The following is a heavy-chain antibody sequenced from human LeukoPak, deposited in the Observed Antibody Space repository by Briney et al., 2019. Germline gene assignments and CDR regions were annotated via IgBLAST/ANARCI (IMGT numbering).Heavy chain of an antibody. Sequence: PSETLSLTCTVSGGSISTSYYYWGWIRQPPGKGLEWIGNIHNSESTYYNPPLKSRVTISVDTSKNQFSLKLSSVTAADTAVYYCARQVTFGYAYAYYFDYWGQGSLVTVSS. CDR2: IHNSEST. J-gene: IGHJ4*02. CDR3: ARQVTFGYAYAYYFDY. D-gene: IGHD5-18*01. CDR1: GGSISTSYYY. V-gene: IGHV4-39*01.